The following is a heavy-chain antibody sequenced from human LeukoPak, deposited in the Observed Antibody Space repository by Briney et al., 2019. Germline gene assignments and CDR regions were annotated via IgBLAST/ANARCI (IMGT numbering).Heavy chain of an antibody. V-gene: IGHV3-30*02. CDR3: AKTTIVGVTADAFDI. J-gene: IGHJ3*02. CDR2: IRYDGSNK. CDR1: GFTFSNFA. D-gene: IGHD1-26*01. Sequence: GGSLRLSCAASGFTFSNFAMHWVRQAPGKGLEWVSFIRYDGSNKYYADSVKGRFTISRDNSKNTLYLQMNSLRAEDTAVYYCAKTTIVGVTADAFDIWGQGTMVTFSS.